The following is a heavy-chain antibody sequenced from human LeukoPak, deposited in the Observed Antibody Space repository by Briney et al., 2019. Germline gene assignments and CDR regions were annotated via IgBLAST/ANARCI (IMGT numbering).Heavy chain of an antibody. CDR1: GFAFNIYA. V-gene: IGHV3-30*04. CDR3: ATARYPAWFGGVLDY. CDR2: ISNDGSKK. D-gene: IGHD3-16*01. Sequence: PGGSLRLSCAASGFAFNIYAMNWVRQAPGKGLGWVTVISNDGSKKYYADSVKGRFTISRDNSKNTLYLQMNSLRADDTAIYYCATARYPAWFGGVLDYWGQGILVTVSS. J-gene: IGHJ4*02.